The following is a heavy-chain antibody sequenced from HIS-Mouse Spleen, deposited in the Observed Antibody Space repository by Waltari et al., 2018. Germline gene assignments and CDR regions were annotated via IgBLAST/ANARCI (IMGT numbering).Heavy chain of an antibody. CDR2: IYYSGST. CDR3: ARLSQLDY. J-gene: IGHJ4*02. D-gene: IGHD3-10*01. V-gene: IGHV4-39*01. Sequence: QLQLQESGPGLVKPSETLSLTCTVSGGSISSSSYYWCWIRQPPGKGLEWIGSIYYSGSTYYNPSLKSRVTISVDTSKNQFSLKLSSVTAADTAVYYCARLSQLDYWGQGTLVTVSS. CDR1: GGSISSSSYY.